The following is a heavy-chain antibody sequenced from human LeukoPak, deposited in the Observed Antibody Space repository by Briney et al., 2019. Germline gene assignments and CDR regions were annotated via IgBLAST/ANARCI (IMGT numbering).Heavy chain of an antibody. J-gene: IGHJ4*02. V-gene: IGHV4-59*01. Sequence: PSETLSLTCTVSGDSINSYYWAWIRQPPGKGLEWIGFIHYSGSTTYNPSLKSRVTISIETSKTQFSLKLYSVTAADTAVYFCVRLGRCSGGHCLDDYWGQGTLVTVSS. D-gene: IGHD2-15*01. CDR3: VRLGRCSGGHCLDDY. CDR1: GDSINSYY. CDR2: IHYSGST.